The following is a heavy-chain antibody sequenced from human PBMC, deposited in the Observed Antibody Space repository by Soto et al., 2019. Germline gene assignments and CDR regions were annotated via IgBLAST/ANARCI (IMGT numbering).Heavy chain of an antibody. CDR2: INSSGDNT. CDR3: AKVTFYYYYMDV. D-gene: IGHD3-16*01. CDR1: GFTFRSYA. Sequence: PGWSLRLSCAASGFTFRSYAMSWVRQAPGKGLEWVSIINSSGDNTYYADSVKGRFTISRDNSKSTLYLQVSSLRAEDTAVYYCAKVTFYYYYMDVWGKGTTVTVSS. J-gene: IGHJ6*03. V-gene: IGHV3-23*01.